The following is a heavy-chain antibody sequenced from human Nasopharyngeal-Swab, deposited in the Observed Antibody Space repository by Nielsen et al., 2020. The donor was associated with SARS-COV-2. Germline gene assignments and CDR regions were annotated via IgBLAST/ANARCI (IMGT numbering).Heavy chain of an antibody. V-gene: IGHV3-9*01. CDR1: GFTFDDYA. J-gene: IGHJ5*02. CDR2: ISWNSGSI. D-gene: IGHD4-11*01. Sequence: SLKISCAASGFTFDDYAMHWVWQAPGKGLEWVSGISWNSGSIGYADSVKGRFTISRDNAKNSLYLQMNSLRAEDTALYYCAKDWAVTYNWFDPWGQGTLVTVSS. CDR3: AKDWAVTYNWFDP.